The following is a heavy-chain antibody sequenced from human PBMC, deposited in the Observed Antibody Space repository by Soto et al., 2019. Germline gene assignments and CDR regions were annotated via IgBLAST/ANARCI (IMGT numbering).Heavy chain of an antibody. CDR3: ARSRSCSSTSCYSGHHYYYYGMDV. CDR1: GGTFSSYA. Sequence: ASVKVSCKASGGTFSSYAISWVRQAPGQGLEWMGGIIPIFGTANYAQKLQGRVTITADESTSTAYMELSSLRSEDTAVYYCARSRSCSSTSCYSGHHYYYYGMDVWGQGTTVTV. J-gene: IGHJ6*02. V-gene: IGHV1-69*13. D-gene: IGHD2-2*01. CDR2: IIPIFGTA.